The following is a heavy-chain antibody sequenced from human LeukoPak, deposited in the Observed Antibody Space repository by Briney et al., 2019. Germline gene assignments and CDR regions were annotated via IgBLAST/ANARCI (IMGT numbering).Heavy chain of an antibody. CDR1: GFTFTNAW. Sequence: GGSLRLSCAASGFTFTNAWMSWVRQAPGKGLEWVAIIWYDGSNEYYGDSVKGRFSISRDNSKNTLYLQMNSLTVEDTAVYYCARGGISARPDYWGQGTLVTVSS. V-gene: IGHV3-33*08. CDR2: IWYDGSNE. CDR3: ARGGISARPDY. J-gene: IGHJ4*02. D-gene: IGHD6-6*01.